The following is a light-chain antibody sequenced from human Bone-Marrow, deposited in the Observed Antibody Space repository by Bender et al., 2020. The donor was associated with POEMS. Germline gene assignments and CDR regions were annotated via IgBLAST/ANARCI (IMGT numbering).Light chain of an antibody. CDR3: CSYAGTSTPVV. J-gene: IGLJ2*01. CDR2: DVS. CDR1: SSDVGAYDY. Sequence: QSTLTQPASVSGSPGQSITISCTGTSSDVGAYDYVSWYQQHPGKAPKLMITDVSTRPSGVSNRFSGSKSGNTASLTISGLQAEDEADYYCCSYAGTSTPVVFGGGTKLTVL. V-gene: IGLV2-14*03.